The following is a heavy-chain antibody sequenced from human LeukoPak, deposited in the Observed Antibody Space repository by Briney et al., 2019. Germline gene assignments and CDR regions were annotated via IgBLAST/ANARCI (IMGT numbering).Heavy chain of an antibody. Sequence: SETLSLTCSVSGYSIRSGHYWGWIRRPPGKGLEWIGSMYQTGSSYYSPSLKSRVTISLDTSKNQISLKLTFVTAADTAFYFCARENVVAQGTFDYWGQGALVTVSS. D-gene: IGHD2-21*01. CDR3: ARENVVAQGTFDY. CDR2: MYQTGSS. V-gene: IGHV4-38-2*02. CDR1: GYSIRSGHY. J-gene: IGHJ4*02.